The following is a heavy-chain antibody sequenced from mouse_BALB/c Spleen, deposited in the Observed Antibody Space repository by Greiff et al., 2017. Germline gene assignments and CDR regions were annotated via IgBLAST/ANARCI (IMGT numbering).Heavy chain of an antibody. Sequence: VQLVESGPSLVQPSQSLSITCTVSGFSLTSYCVHWVRQSPGKGLEWLGVIWRGGSTDYNAAFMSRLSITKDNSKSQVFFKMNSLQADDTAIYYCAKNDYECYFDYWGQGTTLTVSS. CDR1: GFSLTSYC. CDR3: AKNDYECYFDY. CDR2: IWRGGST. D-gene: IGHD2-4*01. V-gene: IGHV2-5-1*01. J-gene: IGHJ2*01.